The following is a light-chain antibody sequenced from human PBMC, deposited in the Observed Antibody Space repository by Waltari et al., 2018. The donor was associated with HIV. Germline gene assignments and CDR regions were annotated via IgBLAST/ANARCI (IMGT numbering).Light chain of an antibody. CDR2: EVS. CDR1: TSDVGGYNY. V-gene: IGLV2-14*01. Sequence: QSGLTQPASVSGSPGQPLTISCTGTTSDVGGYNYVSWYQQHPGKAPKLIIYEVSTRPSVVSNRFSGSKSGNTASLTISGLQPEDETDYYCSSFSSSSTPYVFGTGTKVTVL. CDR3: SSFSSSSTPYV. J-gene: IGLJ1*01.